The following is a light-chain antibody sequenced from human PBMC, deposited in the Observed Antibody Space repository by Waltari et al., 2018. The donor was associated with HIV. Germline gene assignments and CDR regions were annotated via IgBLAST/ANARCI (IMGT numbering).Light chain of an antibody. Sequence: QSALTQPASVSGSPGQSITISCTGTSSDVGGYNYVSWYQKHPGKAPKLMIYEVSNRPSGVSNRFSVSESCNTASLTISVLQAEDEADYYCSSYTSSSTVFGGGTKLTVL. CDR1: SSDVGGYNY. V-gene: IGLV2-14*01. CDR3: SSYTSSSTV. CDR2: EVS. J-gene: IGLJ2*01.